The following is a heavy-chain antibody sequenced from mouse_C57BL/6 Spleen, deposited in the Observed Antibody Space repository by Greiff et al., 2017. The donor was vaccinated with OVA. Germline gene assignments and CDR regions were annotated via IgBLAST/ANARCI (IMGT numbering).Heavy chain of an antibody. J-gene: IGHJ2*01. D-gene: IGHD1-1*01. CDR2: IYPADGDT. CDR3: ARIGITTVDYFDY. V-gene: IGHV1-82*01. CDR1: GYAFSSSW. Sequence: QVQLQQSGPELVKPGASVKLSCKASGYAFSSSWMNLVKQRPGKGLEWIGRIYPADGDTNSNGKFKGKSTLTEDKSTSTAYRQLSSLTSEDSEVYFGARIGITTVDYFDYWGQGNTLTVSS.